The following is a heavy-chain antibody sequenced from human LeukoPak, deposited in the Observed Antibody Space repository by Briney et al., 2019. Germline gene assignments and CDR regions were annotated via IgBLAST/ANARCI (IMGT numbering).Heavy chain of an antibody. Sequence: AGGSLRLSYAASGFTFSSYAMSWVRQAPGKGLEWVSAISGSGGSTYYADSVKGRFTISRDNSKNTLYLQMNSLRAEDTAVYYCALLWFGELLPDYWGQGTLVTVSS. CDR3: ALLWFGELLPDY. CDR1: GFTFSSYA. D-gene: IGHD3-10*01. J-gene: IGHJ4*02. CDR2: ISGSGGST. V-gene: IGHV3-23*01.